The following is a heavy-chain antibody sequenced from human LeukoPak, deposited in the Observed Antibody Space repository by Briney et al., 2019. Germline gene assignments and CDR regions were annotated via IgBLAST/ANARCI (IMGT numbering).Heavy chain of an antibody. CDR1: GYTFTSYY. Sequence: ASVKVSCKASGYTFTSYYMHWVRQAPGQGLEWMGIINPSGGSTTYAQMFQGRVTMTRDTSTSTVYMELSSLRSEDTAVYYCARDRGSLLDYWGQGTLVTVSS. J-gene: IGHJ4*02. V-gene: IGHV1-46*01. CDR2: INPSGGST. CDR3: ARDRGSLLDY. D-gene: IGHD1-26*01.